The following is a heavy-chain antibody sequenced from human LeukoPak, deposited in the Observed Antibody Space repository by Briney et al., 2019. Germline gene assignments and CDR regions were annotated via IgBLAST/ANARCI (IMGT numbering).Heavy chain of an antibody. CDR2: IYSGGST. Sequence: PGGSLRLSCAASGFTVSSNYMSWVRQAPGEGLEWVSVIYSGGSTYYADSVKGRFTISRDSSKNTLYLQMNSLRAEDTAVYYCARVFMGSSSGGFNDYWGQGTLVTVSS. CDR1: GFTVSSNY. V-gene: IGHV3-66*01. D-gene: IGHD6-6*01. J-gene: IGHJ4*02. CDR3: ARVFMGSSSGGFNDY.